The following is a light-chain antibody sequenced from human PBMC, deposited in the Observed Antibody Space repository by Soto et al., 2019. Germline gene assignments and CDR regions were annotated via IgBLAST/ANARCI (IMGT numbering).Light chain of an antibody. CDR3: QQYGSSPLT. CDR1: QSVTSSH. CDR2: DAS. Sequence: SVWTQSPASRSLSPGGRATLSCGASQSVTSSHLAWYQQKPGLAPRLLIYDASTRATGIPDRFNGSGSGTDFTLTISRLEPEDFAVYHCQQYGSSPLTFGQGTRLEI. J-gene: IGKJ5*01. V-gene: IGKV3D-20*01.